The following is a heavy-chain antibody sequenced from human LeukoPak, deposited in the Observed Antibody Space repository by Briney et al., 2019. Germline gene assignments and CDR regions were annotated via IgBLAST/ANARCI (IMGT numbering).Heavy chain of an antibody. CDR2: IREDGSEK. D-gene: IGHD2-8*02. CDR3: ARVYWYWDY. Sequence: PGGSLRLSCAASGFTFSSYWMSWVRQAPGRGLEWVANIREDGSEKYYADSVKGRFTISRDNAKNSLYLQMNSLRAEDTAVYYCARVYWYWDYWGQGTLVTVSS. CDR1: GFTFSSYW. J-gene: IGHJ4*02. V-gene: IGHV3-7*01.